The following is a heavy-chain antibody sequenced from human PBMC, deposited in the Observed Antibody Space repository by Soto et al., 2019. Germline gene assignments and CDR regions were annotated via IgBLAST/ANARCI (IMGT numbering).Heavy chain of an antibody. CDR2: IWYDGSNK. Sequence: PGGSLRLSCAASGFTFSSYGMHWVRQAPGKGLEWVAVIWYDGSNKYYADSVKGRFTISRDNSKNTLYLQMNSLRAEDTAVYYCARDLRGKRYYYYYGMDVWGQGTTVTV. CDR3: ARDLRGKRYYYYYGMDV. CDR1: GFTFSSYG. V-gene: IGHV3-33*01. J-gene: IGHJ6*02.